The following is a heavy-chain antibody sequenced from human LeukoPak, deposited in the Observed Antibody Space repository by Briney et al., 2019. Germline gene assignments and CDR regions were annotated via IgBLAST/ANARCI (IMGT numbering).Heavy chain of an antibody. CDR1: GFTFSSYS. V-gene: IGHV3-21*06. CDR2: ISSSSSYI. D-gene: IGHD3-10*01. CDR3: ARQTYYYGSGSSTEFDY. J-gene: IGHJ4*02. Sequence: GGFLRLSCAASGFTFSSYSMNWVRQAPGKGLEWVSCISSSSSYIYYADSVKGRFTISRDNAKNSLYLQMNSLRAEDTAVYYCARQTYYYGSGSSTEFDYWGQGTLVTVSS.